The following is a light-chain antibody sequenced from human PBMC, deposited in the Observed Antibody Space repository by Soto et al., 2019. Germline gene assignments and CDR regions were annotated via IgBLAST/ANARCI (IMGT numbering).Light chain of an antibody. V-gene: IGLV1-47*01. CDR3: AAWDDSLSGYV. CDR2: RNN. Sequence: VLTHPASASGTPAQRVTISCSGSISNIGSNYVYWYQQLPGTAPKLLIYRNNQRPSGVPDRFSGSKSGTSASLAISGLRSEDEADYYCAAWDDSLSGYVFGTGTKVTVL. CDR1: ISNIGSNY. J-gene: IGLJ1*01.